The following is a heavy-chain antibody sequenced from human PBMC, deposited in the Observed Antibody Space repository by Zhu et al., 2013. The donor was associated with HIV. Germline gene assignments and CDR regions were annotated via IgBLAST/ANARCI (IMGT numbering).Heavy chain of an antibody. CDR3: ARGRAHGVVPPDPNYYGMDV. V-gene: IGHV1-69*06. CDR1: GGTFSSYA. D-gene: IGHD3-3*01. Sequence: QVQLVQSGAEVKKPGSSVKVSCKASGGTFSSYAISWVRQAPGQGLEWMGGIIPIFGTANYAQKFQGRVTITADKSTSTAYMELSSLRSEDTAVYYCARGRAHGVVPPDPNYYGMDVVGPRGPRSTVSS. CDR2: IIPIFGTA. J-gene: IGHJ6*02.